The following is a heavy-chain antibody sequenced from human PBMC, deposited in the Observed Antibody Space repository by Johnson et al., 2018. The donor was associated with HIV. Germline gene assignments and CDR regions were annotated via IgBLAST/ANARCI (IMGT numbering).Heavy chain of an antibody. V-gene: IGHV3-23*04. CDR1: GFTFSSYA. D-gene: IGHD4-17*01. J-gene: IGHJ3*02. Sequence: VQLVESGGGLVKPGGSLRLSCAASGFTFSSYAMSWVRQAPGKGLEWVSAISGSGGSTYSADAVTGRFTIPRDNPKNTLYLQMNSLRAKDTAVYYCSREREFGDLRKNDAFDIWGQGTMVTVSS. CDR2: ISGSGGST. CDR3: SREREFGDLRKNDAFDI.